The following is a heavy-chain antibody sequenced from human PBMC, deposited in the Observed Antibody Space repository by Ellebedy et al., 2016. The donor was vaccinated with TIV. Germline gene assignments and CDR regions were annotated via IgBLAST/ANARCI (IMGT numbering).Heavy chain of an antibody. V-gene: IGHV3-33*01. D-gene: IGHD6-13*01. CDR2: VWFDGSKT. J-gene: IGHJ4*02. Sequence: GESLKISCAASGFNFRKYGIHWVRQAPGKGLEWVAVVWFDGSKTYYADSVKGRFTASRDNSKNTVYVQMNSLRAEDTAVYYCARDGDLGYFEYWGQGTLATVSS. CDR1: GFNFRKYG. CDR3: ARDGDLGYFEY.